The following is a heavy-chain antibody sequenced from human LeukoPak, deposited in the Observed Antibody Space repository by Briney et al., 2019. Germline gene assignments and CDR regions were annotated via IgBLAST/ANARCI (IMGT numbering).Heavy chain of an antibody. D-gene: IGHD3-16*01. CDR2: VSGSGGST. CDR3: AKLGTRGFYFDY. CDR1: GFTFSSYA. J-gene: IGHJ4*02. V-gene: IGHV3-23*01. Sequence: GGSLRLSCAASGFTFSSYAMSWVRQAPGKGLEWVSTVSGSGGSTYYADSVKGRFTISRDNSKNTLYLQMNSLRAEDTAVYYCAKLGTRGFYFDYWGQGTLVTVSS.